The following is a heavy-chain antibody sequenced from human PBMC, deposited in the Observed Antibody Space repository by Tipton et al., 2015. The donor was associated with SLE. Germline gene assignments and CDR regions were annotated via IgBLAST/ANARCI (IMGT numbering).Heavy chain of an antibody. Sequence: QLVQSGAEVKKPGASVKVSCKASGYTFTGSYMHWVRQAPGQGLEWMGWINPNSGGTNYAQKFQGRVTMTRDTSISPAYMELRYLTSDYTAVYYCARCQNYYDGSSRWYSDLCGRGTLVTVSS. CDR1: GYTFTGSY. V-gene: IGHV1-2*02. D-gene: IGHD3-22*01. J-gene: IGHJ2*01. CDR2: INPNSGGT. CDR3: ARCQNYYDGSSRWYSDL.